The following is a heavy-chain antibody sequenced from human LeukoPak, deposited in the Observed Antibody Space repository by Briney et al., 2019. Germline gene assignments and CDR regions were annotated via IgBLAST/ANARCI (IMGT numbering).Heavy chain of an antibody. D-gene: IGHD6-19*01. CDR2: ISWNSGIV. V-gene: IGHV3-9*01. CDR3: AKDALAMARNPDY. CDR1: GFTFSSYT. Sequence: GGSLRLSCAASGFTFSSYTMHWGWQAPGKGLEWVSHISWNSGIVGYADSVKGRFTISRDNTKNSLFLQMNSVRGEDTALYYCAKDALAMARNPDYWGQGTLVTVSS. J-gene: IGHJ4*02.